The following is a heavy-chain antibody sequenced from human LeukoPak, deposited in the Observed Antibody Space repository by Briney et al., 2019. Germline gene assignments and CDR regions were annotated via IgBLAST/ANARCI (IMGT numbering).Heavy chain of an antibody. Sequence: SETLSLTCTVSGGSISSSRYYWGWIRQPPGQGLEWIGSIYYSGSTYYNPSLKSRVTISVDTSKNQFSLKLSSVTAADTAVYYCARDRVPQYSYGDNFDYWGQGTLVTVSS. CDR1: GGSISSSRYY. D-gene: IGHD5-18*01. CDR2: IYYSGST. V-gene: IGHV4-39*02. CDR3: ARDRVPQYSYGDNFDY. J-gene: IGHJ4*02.